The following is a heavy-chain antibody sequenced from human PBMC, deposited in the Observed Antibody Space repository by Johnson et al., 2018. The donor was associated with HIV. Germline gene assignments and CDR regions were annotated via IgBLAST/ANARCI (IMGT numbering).Heavy chain of an antibody. CDR1: RLPVSGYY. Sequence: VQLVESGGGLVQPGGSLRLSCAASRLPVSGYYMTWVRQGPGKGLAWVSVINSGGDTYYADSVTGRFTISRDNSKNTLYLQMNSLRVEDTAVYFCARGCRDGYTCDVFDVWGQGTRVTVSS. CDR2: INSGGDT. J-gene: IGHJ3*01. CDR3: ARGCRDGYTCDVFDV. V-gene: IGHV3-66*01. D-gene: IGHD5-24*01.